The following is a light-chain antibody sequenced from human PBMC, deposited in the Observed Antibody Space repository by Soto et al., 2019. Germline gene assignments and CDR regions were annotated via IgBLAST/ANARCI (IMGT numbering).Light chain of an antibody. V-gene: IGLV2-23*01. CDR1: SSDVGSYNF. CDR3: CSYAGSSTSHVV. CDR2: EGS. J-gene: IGLJ2*01. Sequence: QSALTQPASVSGAPGQSITISCSGTSSDVGSYNFVSWYQQHPGKAPKLMIYEGSKRPSGVSNRFSGSKSGNTASLTISGLQAEAEADYYCCSYAGSSTSHVVFGGGTKLTVL.